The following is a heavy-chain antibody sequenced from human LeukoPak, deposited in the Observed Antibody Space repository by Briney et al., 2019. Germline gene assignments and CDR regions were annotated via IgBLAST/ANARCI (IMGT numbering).Heavy chain of an antibody. CDR3: ARSTHDAFDI. CDR1: GYNFMSHW. J-gene: IGHJ3*02. Sequence: GESLKISCKGSGYNFMSHWIVWVRQMPGKGLEWMGIIYPGDSDTRYSPSFQGQVTISADKSISTAYLQWSSLKASDTAMYYCARSTHDAFDIWGQGTMVTVSS. CDR2: IYPGDSDT. V-gene: IGHV5-51*01.